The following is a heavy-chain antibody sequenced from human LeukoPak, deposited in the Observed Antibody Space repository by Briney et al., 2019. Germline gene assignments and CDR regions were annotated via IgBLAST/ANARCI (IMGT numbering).Heavy chain of an antibody. J-gene: IGHJ4*02. V-gene: IGHV3-53*01. CDR2: IYSGGST. Sequence: PGGSLRLSCAASGFTVSSNYMSWVRQAPGKGLEWVSVIYSGGSTYYADSVKGRFTISRDNYKNTLYLQMNSLRGEDTAVYYCAGMTGYYNRADHYFDYWGQGTLVTVSS. CDR3: AGMTGYYNRADHYFDY. D-gene: IGHD3-9*01. CDR1: GFTVSSNY.